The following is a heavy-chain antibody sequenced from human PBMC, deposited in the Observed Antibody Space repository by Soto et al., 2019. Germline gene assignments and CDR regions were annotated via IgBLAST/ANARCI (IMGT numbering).Heavy chain of an antibody. V-gene: IGHV3-23*01. CDR2: ISGSGGST. CDR1: GFTFSSYA. D-gene: IGHD2-15*01. J-gene: IGHJ4*02. Sequence: GGSLRLSCAASGFTFSSYAMSWVRQAPGKGLEWVSAISGSGGSTYYADSVKGRFTISRDNSKNTLYLQMNSLRAEDTAVYYCAKLKDIVVVVAAMDYWGQGTLVTVSS. CDR3: AKLKDIVVVVAAMDY.